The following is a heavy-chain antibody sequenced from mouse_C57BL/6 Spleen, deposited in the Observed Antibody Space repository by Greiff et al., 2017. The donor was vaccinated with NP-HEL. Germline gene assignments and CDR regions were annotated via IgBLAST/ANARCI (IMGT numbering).Heavy chain of an antibody. Sequence: EVQLQQSGPELVKPGASVKIPCKASGYTFTDYNMDWVKQSHGKSLEWIGDINPNNGGTIYNQKFKGKATLTVDKSSSTAYMELRSLTSEDTAVYYCARTDYYGSSYCWYFDVWGTGTTVTVSS. V-gene: IGHV1-18*01. CDR2: INPNNGGT. J-gene: IGHJ1*03. CDR3: ARTDYYGSSYCWYFDV. CDR1: GYTFTDYN. D-gene: IGHD1-1*01.